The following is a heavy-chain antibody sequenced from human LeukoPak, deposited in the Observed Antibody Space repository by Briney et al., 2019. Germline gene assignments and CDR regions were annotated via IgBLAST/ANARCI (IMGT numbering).Heavy chain of an antibody. D-gene: IGHD3-22*01. J-gene: IGHJ4*02. CDR3: AKTTHDSSGYYYFGY. Sequence: GGSLRLSCAASGFTFSSYAMSWVRQAPGKGLEWVSAISGSGGSTYYADAVKGRFTISRDNSKNTLYLQMNSLRAEDAAVYYCAKTTHDSSGYYYFGYWGQGTLVTVSS. V-gene: IGHV3-23*01. CDR2: ISGSGGST. CDR1: GFTFSSYA.